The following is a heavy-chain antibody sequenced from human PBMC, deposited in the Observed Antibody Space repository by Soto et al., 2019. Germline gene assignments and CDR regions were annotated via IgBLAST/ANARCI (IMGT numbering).Heavy chain of an antibody. D-gene: IGHD3-9*01. Sequence: QVQLVASGGGVVQPGRSLRLSCAASGFTFSSYAMHWVRQAPGKGLEWVAVISYDGSNKYYADSVKGRFTISRDNSQNTLYLQMYSLKAEDTAVYYCARAHPLNYYYYYGMDVWGQGTTVTVSS. CDR2: ISYDGSNK. V-gene: IGHV3-30-3*01. CDR1: GFTFSSYA. CDR3: ARAHPLNYYYYYGMDV. J-gene: IGHJ6*02.